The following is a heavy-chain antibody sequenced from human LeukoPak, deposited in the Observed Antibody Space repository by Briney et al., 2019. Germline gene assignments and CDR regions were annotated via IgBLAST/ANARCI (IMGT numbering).Heavy chain of an antibody. J-gene: IGHJ4*02. Sequence: SETLSPTCTVSGGSISSSSYYWGWIRQPPGKGLEWIGSIYYSGSTYYNPSLKSRVTISVDTSKNQFSLKLSSVTAADTAVYCCARPYSSGWYDSFDYWGQGTLVTVSS. V-gene: IGHV4-39*01. CDR3: ARPYSSGWYDSFDY. CDR2: IYYSGST. D-gene: IGHD6-19*01. CDR1: GGSISSSSYY.